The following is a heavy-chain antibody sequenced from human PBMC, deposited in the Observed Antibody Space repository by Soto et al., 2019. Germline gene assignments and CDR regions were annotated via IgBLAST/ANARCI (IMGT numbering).Heavy chain of an antibody. J-gene: IGHJ1*01. CDR2: TSYDGSDK. Sequence: QVQLVESGGGVVQRGTSLRVSCVGSGFTFRSYVIHWVRQAPGKGLEWVALTSYDGSDKYYDDSVRGRFTISRDNSRNTVDLQMDSLRLEDTALYYCARWGTTGGLDVWGQGTLVSVSS. V-gene: IGHV3-30*19. CDR1: GFTFRSYV. CDR3: ARWGTTGGLDV. D-gene: IGHD3-16*01.